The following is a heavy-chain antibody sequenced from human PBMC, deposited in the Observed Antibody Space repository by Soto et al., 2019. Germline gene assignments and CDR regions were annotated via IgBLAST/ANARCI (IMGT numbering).Heavy chain of an antibody. CDR2: IRSKAYGGTT. Sequence: GGSLRLSCTASGFTFGDYAMSWFRQAPGKGLEWVGFIRSKAYGGTTEYAASVKGRFTISRDDSKSIAYLQMNSLKTEDTAVYYCTSPEYSSPLYYYYGMDVWGQGTTVTVSS. CDR1: GFTFGDYA. V-gene: IGHV3-49*03. CDR3: TSPEYSSPLYYYYGMDV. D-gene: IGHD6-6*01. J-gene: IGHJ6*02.